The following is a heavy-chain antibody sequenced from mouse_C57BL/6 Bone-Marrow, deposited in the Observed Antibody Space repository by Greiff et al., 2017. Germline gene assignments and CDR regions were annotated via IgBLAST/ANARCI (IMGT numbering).Heavy chain of an antibody. CDR1: GFTFNTYA. CDR2: IRSKSSNYAT. V-gene: IGHV10-3*01. J-gene: IGHJ4*01. D-gene: IGHD1-1*01. Sequence: EVQLVESGGGLVQPKGSLKLSCAASGFTFNTYAMHWVRQAPGKGLEWVARIRSKSSNYATYYADSVKDRFTISRDDSQSRLYLQMNNLKTEDTAMYYFGRDYYGSSPYAMDYWGQGTSVTVSS. CDR3: GRDYYGSSPYAMDY.